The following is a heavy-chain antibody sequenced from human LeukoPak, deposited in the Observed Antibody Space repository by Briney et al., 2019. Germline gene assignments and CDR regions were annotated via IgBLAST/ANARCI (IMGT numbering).Heavy chain of an antibody. CDR1: GCTFSSYS. D-gene: IGHD3-22*01. Sequence: GGSLRLSCAASGCTFSSYSMNWVRQAPGKGREWGSYISSSSSTIYYADSVRGRFTVSRDNAKTSLYLQMNSLRAEDMAVYYCARDQGRYYDSFDYWGQGTLVTVSS. V-gene: IGHV3-48*04. CDR2: ISSSSSTI. CDR3: ARDQGRYYDSFDY. J-gene: IGHJ4*02.